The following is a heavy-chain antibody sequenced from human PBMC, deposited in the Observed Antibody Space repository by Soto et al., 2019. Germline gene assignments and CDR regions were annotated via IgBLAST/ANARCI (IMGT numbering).Heavy chain of an antibody. Sequence: EVQLAESGGGMVQPGGSLRLSCVASGFTFSSYDMHWVRQAPGKGLEYVSSISSNGGTTYYGNSVKGRCTISRDNPKNTLYLQMRSLRVGVMAVYYCVRRVSANYDYWGHGTLVTVSS. CDR2: ISSNGGTT. D-gene: IGHD1-7*01. CDR3: VRRVSANYDY. V-gene: IGHV3-64*01. CDR1: GFTFSSYD. J-gene: IGHJ4*01.